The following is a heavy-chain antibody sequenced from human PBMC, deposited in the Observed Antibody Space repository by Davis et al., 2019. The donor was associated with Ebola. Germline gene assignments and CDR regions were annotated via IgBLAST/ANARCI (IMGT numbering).Heavy chain of an antibody. CDR3: ARAKGEKWLQFGAFDI. Sequence: ASVKVSCKASGYTFTSYDINWVRQATGQGLEWMGWMNPNSGNTGYAQKFQGRVTMTRDTSTSTVYMELSSLRSEDTAVYYCARAKGEKWLQFGAFDIWGQGTMVTVSS. D-gene: IGHD5-24*01. V-gene: IGHV1-8*01. J-gene: IGHJ3*02. CDR2: MNPNSGNT. CDR1: GYTFTSYD.